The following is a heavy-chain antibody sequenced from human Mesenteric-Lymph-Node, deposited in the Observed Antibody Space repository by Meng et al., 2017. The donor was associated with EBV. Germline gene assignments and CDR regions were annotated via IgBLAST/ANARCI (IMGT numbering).Heavy chain of an antibody. CDR3: ARGHMWDNKFDP. D-gene: IGHD1-26*01. CDR1: GGSFSGYY. V-gene: IGHV4-34*01. J-gene: IGHJ5*02. Sequence: QVQLQQWGAGLLKPSETMSLTCAVYGGSFSGYYWTWIRQPPETGLEWIGEINHNGVADYNPSLKSRVTISVDTSKNQFSLRLTSVTAADTAVYYCARGHMWDNKFDPWGQGTLVTVSS. CDR2: INHNGVA.